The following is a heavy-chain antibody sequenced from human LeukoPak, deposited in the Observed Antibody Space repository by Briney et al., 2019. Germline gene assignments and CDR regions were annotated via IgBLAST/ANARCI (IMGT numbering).Heavy chain of an antibody. J-gene: IGHJ3*02. Sequence: SETLSLTCTVSGGSISSGGYYWSWIRQHPGKGLEWIGYIYYSGSTNYNPSLKSRVTMSVDTSKNQFSLKLSSVTAADTAAYYCARDRLIRGYSSGRDPLDAFDIWGQGTMVTVSS. D-gene: IGHD6-19*01. CDR1: GGSISSGGYY. CDR3: ARDRLIRGYSSGRDPLDAFDI. CDR2: IYYSGST. V-gene: IGHV4-61*08.